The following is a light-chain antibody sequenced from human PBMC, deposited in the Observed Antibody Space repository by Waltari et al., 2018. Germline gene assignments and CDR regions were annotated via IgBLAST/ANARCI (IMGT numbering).Light chain of an antibody. J-gene: IGKJ1*01. CDR1: QSVSSN. Sequence: EIVMTQSPATLSVSPGERATLSCWASQSVSSNLAWYQQKPGQAPRLLIYGASTSATGIPARFSGSGSGTDFPLTISSLQSEDFAVYYCQQYNNWPPWTFGQGTKVEIK. CDR2: GAS. CDR3: QQYNNWPPWT. V-gene: IGKV3-15*01.